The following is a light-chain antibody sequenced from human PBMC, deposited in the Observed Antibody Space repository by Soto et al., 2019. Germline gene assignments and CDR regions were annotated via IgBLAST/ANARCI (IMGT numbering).Light chain of an antibody. CDR1: SSNIGAGYG. Sequence: QSVLTQPRSVSGAPGQRVTSSCTGSSSNIGAGYGVHWYQHLPGTAPKLLIYGNSNRPSGVPDRFSGSKSGTSASLAITGLQAEDEADYYCQSYDSSLNGVIFGGGTKLTVL. J-gene: IGLJ2*01. CDR2: GNS. CDR3: QSYDSSLNGVI. V-gene: IGLV1-40*01.